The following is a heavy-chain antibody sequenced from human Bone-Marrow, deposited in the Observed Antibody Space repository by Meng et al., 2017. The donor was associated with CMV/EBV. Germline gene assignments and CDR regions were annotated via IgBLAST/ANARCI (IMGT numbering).Heavy chain of an antibody. CDR1: GFTLSSYW. D-gene: IGHD3-10*01. CDR3: ARAIYGSGSYYNERGSNDY. J-gene: IGHJ4*02. CDR2: IKQDGSEK. Sequence: GESLKIPCAASGFTLSSYWMSWVRQAPGKGLEWVANIKQDGSEKYYVDSVKGRFTISRDNAKNSLYLQMNSLRAEDTAVYYCARAIYGSGSYYNERGSNDYWGQGALVTVSS. V-gene: IGHV3-7*01.